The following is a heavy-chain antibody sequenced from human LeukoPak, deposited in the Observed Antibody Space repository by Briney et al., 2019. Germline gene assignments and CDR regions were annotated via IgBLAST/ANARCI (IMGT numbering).Heavy chain of an antibody. Sequence: GTSVKVSCKASGFTFTSSAMQWVRQARGQRLEWIGWIVVGSGNTNYARKFQERVTITRDMSTSTAYMELSSLRSEDTAVYYCAAAFNSGSYLDFDYWGQGTLVTVSS. J-gene: IGHJ4*02. CDR3: AAAFNSGSYLDFDY. D-gene: IGHD1-26*01. CDR2: IVVGSGNT. V-gene: IGHV1-58*02. CDR1: GFTFTSSA.